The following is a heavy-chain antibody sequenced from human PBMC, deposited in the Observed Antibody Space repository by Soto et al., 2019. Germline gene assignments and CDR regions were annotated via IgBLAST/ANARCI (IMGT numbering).Heavy chain of an antibody. Sequence: ESGGGLVKPGGSLRLSCTASGFTFSSYNMNWVRQAPGKGLEWVSYISTWSSYSFYADSVKGRFTISRDNSENSLYLQLDGLRDEDTAVYCCARASHDYGALDYWGQGALVTVSS. V-gene: IGHV3-21*01. CDR2: ISTWSSYS. CDR3: ARASHDYGALDY. CDR1: GFTFSSYN. D-gene: IGHD4-17*01. J-gene: IGHJ4*02.